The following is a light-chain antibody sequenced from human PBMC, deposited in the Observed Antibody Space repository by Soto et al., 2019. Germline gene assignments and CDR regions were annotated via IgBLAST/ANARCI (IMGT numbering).Light chain of an antibody. Sequence: ETVLTQSPATLSLSPGERATLSCRASQAIERYLAWYQQKPGQAPRLLIYDASNRATGVPARFSGSGSGTDFTLTISGVEPEDFAVYYCQQRKYWPPLTFGQGTRLEIK. CDR2: DAS. CDR1: QAIERY. J-gene: IGKJ5*01. V-gene: IGKV3-11*01. CDR3: QQRKYWPPLT.